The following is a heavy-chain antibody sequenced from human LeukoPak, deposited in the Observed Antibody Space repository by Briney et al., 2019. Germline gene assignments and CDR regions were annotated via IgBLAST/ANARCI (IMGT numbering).Heavy chain of an antibody. D-gene: IGHD7-27*01. V-gene: IGHV3-53*05. CDR1: GFTVSSNY. CDR2: IYSGGST. Sequence: GGSLRLSCAASGFTVSSNYMSWVRQAPGKGLEWVSVIYSGGSTYYADSVKGRFTISRDNSKNTLYLQMNSLRAEDTAVYYCARDPWGPPHGMDVWGQGTTVTVSS. J-gene: IGHJ6*02. CDR3: ARDPWGPPHGMDV.